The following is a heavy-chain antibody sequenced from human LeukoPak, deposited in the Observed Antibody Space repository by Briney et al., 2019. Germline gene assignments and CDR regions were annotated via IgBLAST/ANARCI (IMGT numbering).Heavy chain of an antibody. CDR1: GYSFTIYG. D-gene: IGHD1-26*01. Sequence: ESRKISGKASGYSFTIYGIAWVRQVPPKGLDWSGISDPGDSDTRYSPSSTGQVTISADKSISPAYLQWRSMKASDTAMYYCARPRGSYYSEYSDYWGHGTLVTVSS. CDR3: ARPRGSYYSEYSDY. V-gene: IGHV5-51*01. CDR2: SDPGDSDT. J-gene: IGHJ4*01.